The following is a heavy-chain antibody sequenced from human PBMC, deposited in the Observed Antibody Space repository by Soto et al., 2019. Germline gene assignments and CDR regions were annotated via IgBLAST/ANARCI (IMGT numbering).Heavy chain of an antibody. J-gene: IGHJ4*02. D-gene: IGHD4-17*01. CDR2: INPNSGGT. CDR1: GYTFTGYY. CDR3: ARDLAVTNVLDY. Sequence: GASVKVSCKASGYTFTGYYMHWVRQAPGQGLEWMGWINPNSGGTNYAQKFQGWVTMTRDTSISTAYMELSRLRSDDTAVYYCARDLAVTNVLDYWGQGTRVTVSS. V-gene: IGHV1-2*04.